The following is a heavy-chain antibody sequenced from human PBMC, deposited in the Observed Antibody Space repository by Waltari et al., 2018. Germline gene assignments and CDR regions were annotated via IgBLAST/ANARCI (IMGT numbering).Heavy chain of an antibody. CDR3: ATKRESSASGFDY. V-gene: IGHV4-39*01. CDR2: IYYSGGT. J-gene: IGHJ4*02. Sequence: QLQLQESGPGLVKPSETLSFTCTVSGGSLSSSSYYWGWIRQPPGKGLEWIGSIYYSGGTYYNPSLKSRVTISVDTSKNQFSLKLSSVTAADTAVYYCATKRESSASGFDYWGQGTLVTVSS. CDR1: GGSLSSSSYY. D-gene: IGHD6-19*01.